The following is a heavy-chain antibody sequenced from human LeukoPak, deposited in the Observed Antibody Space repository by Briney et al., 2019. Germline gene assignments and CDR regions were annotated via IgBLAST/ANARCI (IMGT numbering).Heavy chain of an antibody. Sequence: GGSLRLSCAASGFTFSSYAMSWVRQAPGKGLEWVSGISGSGGSTYYADSVKGRFTISRDNSKNTLYLQMNSLRAEDTAVYYCAKDFLKSITLIRGVRSWVGYFDYWGQGTLVTVSS. CDR3: AKDFLKSITLIRGVRSWVGYFDY. D-gene: IGHD3-10*01. V-gene: IGHV3-23*01. J-gene: IGHJ4*02. CDR1: GFTFSSYA. CDR2: ISGSGGST.